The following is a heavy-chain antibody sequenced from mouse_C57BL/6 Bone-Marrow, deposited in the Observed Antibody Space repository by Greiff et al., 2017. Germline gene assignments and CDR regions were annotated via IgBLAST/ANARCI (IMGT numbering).Heavy chain of an antibody. J-gene: IGHJ4*01. Sequence: EVQLQESGPELVKPGASVKISCKASGYTFTDYYMNWVKQSHGKSLEWIGDINPNNGGTSYNQKFKGKATLTVDKSSSTAYMERRSLTSEDSAVYYCAREGSNYVYYYAMDYWGQGTSVTVSS. D-gene: IGHD2-5*01. CDR2: INPNNGGT. CDR1: GYTFTDYY. CDR3: AREGSNYVYYYAMDY. V-gene: IGHV1-26*01.